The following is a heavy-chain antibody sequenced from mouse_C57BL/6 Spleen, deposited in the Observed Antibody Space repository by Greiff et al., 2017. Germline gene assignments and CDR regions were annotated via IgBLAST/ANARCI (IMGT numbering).Heavy chain of an antibody. CDR2: IHPNSGST. D-gene: IGHD2-1*01. Sequence: QVQLQQPGAELVKPGASVKLSCKASGYTFTSYWMHWVKQRPGQGLEWIGMIHPNSGSTNYNEKFKSKATLTVDKSSSTAYMQLSSLTSEDSAVYYCARPELLWQEFDYWGQGTTLTVSS. CDR3: ARPELLWQEFDY. V-gene: IGHV1-64*01. CDR1: GYTFTSYW. J-gene: IGHJ2*01.